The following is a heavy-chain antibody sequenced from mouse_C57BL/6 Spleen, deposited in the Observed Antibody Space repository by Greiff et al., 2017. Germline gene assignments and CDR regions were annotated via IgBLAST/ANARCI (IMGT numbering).Heavy chain of an antibody. D-gene: IGHD2-4*01. CDR2: IHPNSGST. V-gene: IGHV1-64*01. CDR1: GYTFTSYW. Sequence: QVQLQQPGAELVKPGASVKLSCKASGYTFTSYWMHWVKQRPGQGLEWIGMIHPNSGSTNYNEKFKSKATLTVDKSSSTAYMQLSCLTSEDSAVYYCAISCDYPAWFAYWGQGTLVTFSA. CDR3: AISCDYPAWFAY. J-gene: IGHJ3*01.